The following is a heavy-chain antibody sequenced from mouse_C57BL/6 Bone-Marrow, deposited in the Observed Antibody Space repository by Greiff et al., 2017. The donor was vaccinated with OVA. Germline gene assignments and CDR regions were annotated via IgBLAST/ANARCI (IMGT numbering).Heavy chain of an antibody. J-gene: IGHJ3*01. CDR1: GFSLTSYG. CDR2: IWSGGST. Sequence: VKLMESGPGLVQPSQSLSITCTVSGFSLTSYGVHWVRQSPGKGLEWLGVIWSGGSTDYNEAFLSRLSISKDNSKSQVFFKKNSLQAYDTAIYYCARNRGLYDGYYVPVAYWGQGTLVTVSA. V-gene: IGHV2-2*01. D-gene: IGHD2-3*01. CDR3: ARNRGLYDGYYVPVAY.